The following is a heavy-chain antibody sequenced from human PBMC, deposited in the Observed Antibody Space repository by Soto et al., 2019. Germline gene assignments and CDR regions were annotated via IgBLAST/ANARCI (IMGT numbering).Heavy chain of an antibody. Sequence: GESLKISCAASGFTFSSYAMHWVRQAPGKGLEWVAVISYDGSNKYYADSVKGRFTISRDNSKNTLYLQMNSLRAEDTAVYYCARESPLGYYFDYWGQGTLVTVSS. CDR3: ARESPLGYYFDY. CDR1: GFTFSSYA. J-gene: IGHJ4*02. CDR2: ISYDGSNK. V-gene: IGHV3-30*04.